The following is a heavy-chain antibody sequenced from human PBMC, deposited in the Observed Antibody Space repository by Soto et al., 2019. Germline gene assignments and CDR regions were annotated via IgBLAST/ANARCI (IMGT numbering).Heavy chain of an antibody. V-gene: IGHV3-30-3*01. J-gene: IGHJ6*02. CDR2: ISYDGSNK. CDR3: AREGRWKRYGYEGYYYYGMDV. CDR1: GFTFSSYA. D-gene: IGHD5-18*01. Sequence: GGSLRLSCAASGFTFSSYAMHWVRQAPGKGLEWVAVISYDGSNKYYADSVKGRFTISRDNSKNTLYLQMNSLRAEDTAVYYCAREGRWKRYGYEGYYYYGMDVWGQGTTVTVSS.